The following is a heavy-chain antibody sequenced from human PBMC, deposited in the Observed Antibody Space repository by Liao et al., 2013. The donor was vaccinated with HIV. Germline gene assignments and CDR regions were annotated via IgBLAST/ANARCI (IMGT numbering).Heavy chain of an antibody. V-gene: IGHV4-30-2*05. J-gene: IGHJ2*01. CDR3: ARRIHGRDWYFDL. D-gene: IGHD5-18*01. Sequence: QLQLQESGSGLVKPSQTLSLTCAVSGGSISSGAYSWTWIRQPPGKGLEWIGYFYHSGSTYYNPSLKSRITISVDASKNQFSLKLSSVTAADTAVYYCARRIHGRDWYFDLWGRGTLVTVSS. CDR2: FYHSGST. CDR1: GGSISSGAYS.